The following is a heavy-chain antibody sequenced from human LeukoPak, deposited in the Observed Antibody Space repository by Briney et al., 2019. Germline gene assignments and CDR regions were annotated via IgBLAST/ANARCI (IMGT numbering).Heavy chain of an antibody. D-gene: IGHD2-15*01. CDR1: GFTFSSYG. Sequence: GGSLRLSCAASGFTFSSYGMHWVRRAPGKGLEWVAVIWYGGSNKYYADSVKGRFTISRDNSKNTLYLQMNSLRAEDTAVYYCARPGLGYCSGGSCSNYYYYGMDVWGQGTTVTVSS. V-gene: IGHV3-33*08. CDR3: ARPGLGYCSGGSCSNYYYYGMDV. J-gene: IGHJ6*02. CDR2: IWYGGSNK.